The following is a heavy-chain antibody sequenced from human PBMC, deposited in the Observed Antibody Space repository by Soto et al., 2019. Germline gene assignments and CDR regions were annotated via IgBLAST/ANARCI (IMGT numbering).Heavy chain of an antibody. CDR2: IKSKTDGGTT. D-gene: IGHD3-22*01. V-gene: IGHV3-15*01. Sequence: ESGGGLVKPGGSLRLSCAASGFTFSNAWMSWVRQAPGKGLEWVGRIKSKTDGGTTDYAAPVKGRFTISRDDSKNTLYLQMNSLKTEDTAVYYCTTEPGQGYYDSSGYFDYWGQGTLVTVSS. CDR1: GFTFSNAW. J-gene: IGHJ4*02. CDR3: TTEPGQGYYDSSGYFDY.